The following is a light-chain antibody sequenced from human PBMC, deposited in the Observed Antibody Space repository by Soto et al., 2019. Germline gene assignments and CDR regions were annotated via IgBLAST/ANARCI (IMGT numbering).Light chain of an antibody. CDR2: GAS. J-gene: IGKJ1*01. Sequence: EIVMTQSPATLSVSPGERATLSCRASQSVSNNLAWYQQKPGQAPRLLIYGASTRATGIPARFSGSGSGTEFTLTISSLQSEDFAVYYCQQGGTFGQGTKVEIK. V-gene: IGKV3-15*01. CDR3: QQGGT. CDR1: QSVSNN.